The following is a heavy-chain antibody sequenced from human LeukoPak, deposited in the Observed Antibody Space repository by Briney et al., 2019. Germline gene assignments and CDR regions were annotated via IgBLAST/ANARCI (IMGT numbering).Heavy chain of an antibody. CDR2: ISSSSSTI. J-gene: IGHJ4*02. Sequence: GGSLRLSCAASGFTFSSYSMNWVRQAPGKGLEWVSYISSSSSTIYYADSVKGRFTISRDNAKNSLYLQMNSLRAEDTAVYYCARDSYSYGYDYWGQGTLVTVSS. CDR3: ARDSYSYGYDY. V-gene: IGHV3-48*04. CDR1: GFTFSSYS. D-gene: IGHD5-18*01.